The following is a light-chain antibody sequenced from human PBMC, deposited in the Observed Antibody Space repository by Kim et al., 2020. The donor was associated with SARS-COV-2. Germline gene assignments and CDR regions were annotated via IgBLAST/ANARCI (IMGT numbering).Light chain of an antibody. J-gene: IGLJ3*02. CDR3: CSYAGSYSVWV. CDR1: SSDVGAYNY. V-gene: IGLV2-11*01. CDR2: DVS. Sequence: QSVTISCTGTSSDVGAYNYVSWYQQHPGKAPKLMIYDVSKRPSGVIDRFSGSKSGNTASLTISGLQSEDEADYYCCSYAGSYSVWVFGGGTQLTVL.